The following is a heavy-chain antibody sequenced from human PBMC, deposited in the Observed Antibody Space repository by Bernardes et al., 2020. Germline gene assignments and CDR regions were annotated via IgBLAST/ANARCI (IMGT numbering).Heavy chain of an antibody. CDR3: ARRIRAVAEGPNWYFDL. J-gene: IGHJ2*01. CDR1: GGSFSGYY. V-gene: IGHV4-34*01. Sequence: SETLSLTCAVYGGSFSGYYWSWIRQPPGKGLEWIGEINHSGSTNYNPSLKSRVTISVDTSKNQFSLKLSSVTAADTAVYYCARRIRAVAEGPNWYFDLWGRGTLVTVSS. D-gene: IGHD6-19*01. CDR2: INHSGST.